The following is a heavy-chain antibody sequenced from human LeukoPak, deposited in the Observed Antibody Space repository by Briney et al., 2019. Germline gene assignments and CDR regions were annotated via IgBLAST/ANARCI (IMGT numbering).Heavy chain of an antibody. D-gene: IGHD4-17*01. CDR3: ARAWLTTAGLGDY. V-gene: IGHV3-33*01. CDR2: IWYDGSNK. J-gene: IGHJ4*02. Sequence: PGRSLRLSCAASGFIFSSYGMHWVRQAPGKGLEWVAVIWYDGSNKYYADSVKGRFTISRDKSKNTLYLQMNSLRAEDTAVYYCARAWLTTAGLGDYWGQGTLVTVSS. CDR1: GFIFSSYG.